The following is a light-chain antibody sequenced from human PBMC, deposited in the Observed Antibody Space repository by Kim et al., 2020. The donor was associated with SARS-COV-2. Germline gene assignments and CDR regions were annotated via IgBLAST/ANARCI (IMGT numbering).Light chain of an antibody. CDR2: QDS. Sequence: SYELTQPPSVSVSPGQTASITCSGDKLGDKYACWYQQKPGQSPVLVIYQDSKRPSGIPERFSGSNSGNTATLTISGTQATDEADYYCQAWDSSTQGVFGT. CDR1: KLGDKY. CDR3: QAWDSSTQGV. V-gene: IGLV3-1*01. J-gene: IGLJ1*01.